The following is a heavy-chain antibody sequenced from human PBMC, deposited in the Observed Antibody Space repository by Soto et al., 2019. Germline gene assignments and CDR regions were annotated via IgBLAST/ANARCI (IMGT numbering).Heavy chain of an antibody. CDR2: IYYSGST. CDR3: ARSPGTTGFDY. V-gene: IGHV4-61*01. D-gene: IGHD1-1*01. Sequence: QVQLQESGPGLVKPSETLSLTCTVSGGSVSSGSYYWSWIRQPPGKGLEWIGYIYYSGSTNYNPSLKSRVTLSVDTSKNQFSLKLSSVTAADTAVYYCARSPGTTGFDYWGQGTLVTVSS. J-gene: IGHJ4*02. CDR1: GGSVSSGSYY.